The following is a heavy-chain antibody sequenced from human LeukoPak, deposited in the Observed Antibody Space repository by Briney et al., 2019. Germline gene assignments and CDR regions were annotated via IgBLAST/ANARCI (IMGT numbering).Heavy chain of an antibody. J-gene: IGHJ5*02. Sequence: SETLSLTCAVYGGPFSGYYWSWIRQPPGKGLEWIGEINHSGSTNYNPSLESRVTISVDTSKNQFSLKLSSVTAADTAVYYCARGEGYCSSTSCYLFDPWGQGTLVTVSS. CDR3: ARGEGYCSSTSCYLFDP. D-gene: IGHD2-2*01. CDR1: GGPFSGYY. V-gene: IGHV4-34*01. CDR2: INHSGST.